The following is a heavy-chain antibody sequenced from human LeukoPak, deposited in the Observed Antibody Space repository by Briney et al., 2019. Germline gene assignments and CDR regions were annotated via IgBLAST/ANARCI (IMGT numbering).Heavy chain of an antibody. CDR3: AKDRRLLPFDP. D-gene: IGHD2-15*01. Sequence: GGPLRLSCAASGFTFSSYGMHWVRQAPGKGLEWVAVISYDGSNKYYADSVKGRFTISRDNSKNTLYLQMNSLRAEDTAVYYCAKDRRLLPFDPWGQGTLVTVSS. CDR1: GFTFSSYG. V-gene: IGHV3-30*18. J-gene: IGHJ5*02. CDR2: ISYDGSNK.